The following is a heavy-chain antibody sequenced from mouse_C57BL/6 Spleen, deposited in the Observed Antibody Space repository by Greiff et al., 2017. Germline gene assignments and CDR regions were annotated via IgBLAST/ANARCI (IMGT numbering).Heavy chain of an antibody. J-gene: IGHJ3*01. CDR1: GYTFTSYW. V-gene: IGHV1-50*01. CDR3: ARGGNYGFSWLAY. D-gene: IGHD2-1*01. Sequence: QLQQPGAELVKPGASVKLSCKASGYTFTSYWMQWVKQRPGQGLEWIGEIDPSDSYTNYTQKFKGKATLTVDTSSSTAYMQLSSLTSEDSAVYYGARGGNYGFSWLAYWGQGTLVTVSA. CDR2: IDPSDSYT.